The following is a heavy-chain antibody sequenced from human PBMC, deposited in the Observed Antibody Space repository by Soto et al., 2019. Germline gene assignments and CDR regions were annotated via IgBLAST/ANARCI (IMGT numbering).Heavy chain of an antibody. CDR3: ARWFTYGNFDYFDY. CDR2: IDSGGRTT. J-gene: IGHJ4*02. CDR1: GDTVCSDG. Sequence: GGSLRLSCAASGDTVCSDGMDGLRKDTGKGLVWVSRIDSGGRTTTYADSVKGRFTISRDNAKNTLYLQMNGLRAEDTALYYCARWFTYGNFDYFDYWGQGTQVTVSS. D-gene: IGHD3-10*01. V-gene: IGHV3-74*01.